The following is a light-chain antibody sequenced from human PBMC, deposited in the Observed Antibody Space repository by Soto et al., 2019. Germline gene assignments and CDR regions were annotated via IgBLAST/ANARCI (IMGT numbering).Light chain of an antibody. Sequence: EIVLTQSPGTLSLSPGERATLSCRASESVNSNYLAWYQQKPGQAPRLLIYGASTRATGIPDRFSGSGSGTDFTLTIGRLEPEDFAVYYCQQYGSSPLTFGGGTKVEIK. CDR3: QQYGSSPLT. V-gene: IGKV3-20*01. CDR1: ESVNSNY. J-gene: IGKJ4*01. CDR2: GAS.